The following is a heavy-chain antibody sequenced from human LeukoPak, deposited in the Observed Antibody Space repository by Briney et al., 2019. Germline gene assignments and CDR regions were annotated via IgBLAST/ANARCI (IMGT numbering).Heavy chain of an antibody. CDR3: ARLSSGWCDY. CDR2: IREDGIAE. Sequence: GSPRLSCAASGFTFSSYLLRWVRQAPGEGLGWVANIREDGIAECHADSVKGRFTISRDNAKNSLYLQMNSLRAEDTAVYYCARLSSGWCDYWGHGTLVTVSS. V-gene: IGHV3-7*01. CDR1: GFTFSSYL. J-gene: IGHJ5*01. D-gene: IGHD3-22*01.